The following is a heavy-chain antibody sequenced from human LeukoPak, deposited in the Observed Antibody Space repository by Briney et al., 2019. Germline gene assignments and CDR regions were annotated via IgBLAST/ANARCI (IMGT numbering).Heavy chain of an antibody. CDR3: ASLGPFWSGYYTGDAPPDY. CDR1: GGSISSYY. J-gene: IGHJ4*02. V-gene: IGHV4-59*08. CDR2: IYYSGST. D-gene: IGHD3-3*01. Sequence: PSETLSLTCTVSGGSISSYYWSWLRQPPGKGLEWIGYIYYSGSTNYNPSLKSRVTISVDTSKNQFSLKLSSVTAADTAVYYCASLGPFWSGYYTGDAPPDYWGQGTLVTVSS.